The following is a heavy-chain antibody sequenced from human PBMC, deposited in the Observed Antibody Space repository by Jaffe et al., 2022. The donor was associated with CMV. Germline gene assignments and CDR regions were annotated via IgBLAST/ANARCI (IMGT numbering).Heavy chain of an antibody. D-gene: IGHD3-10*01. CDR1: GYSFTSYW. J-gene: IGHJ6*02. CDR2: IYPGDSDT. V-gene: IGHV5-51*01. Sequence: EVQLVQSGAEVKKPGESLKISCKGSGYSFTSYWIGWVRQMPGKGLEWMGIIYPGDSDTRYSPSFQGQVTISADKSISTAYLQWSSLKASDTAMYYCARSMVRGVIIGLDYYYYGMDVWGQGTTVTVSS. CDR3: ARSMVRGVIIGLDYYYYGMDV.